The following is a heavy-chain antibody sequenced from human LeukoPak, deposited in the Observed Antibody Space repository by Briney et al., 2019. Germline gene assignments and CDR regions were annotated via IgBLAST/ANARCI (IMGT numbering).Heavy chain of an antibody. CDR2: IQQDGSEK. V-gene: IGHV3-7*05. CDR1: GFTFSSYW. J-gene: IGHJ4*02. CDR3: ARVGSLASFDY. Sequence: GGSLRLSCAASGFTFSSYWMSWVRRAPGKGLEWVANIQQDGSEKHYVDSVKGRFTISRDNAKNSLYLQMNSLRAEDTAVYYCARVGSLASFDYWGQGTLVTVSS. D-gene: IGHD3-16*01.